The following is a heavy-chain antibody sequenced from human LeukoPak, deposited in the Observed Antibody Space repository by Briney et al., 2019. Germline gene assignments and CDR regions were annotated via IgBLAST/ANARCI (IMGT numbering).Heavy chain of an antibody. Sequence: PSETLSLTCAVYGGSFGGYYWSWIRKPPGKGLSGIGVINQIGSTNYKPPLKSRVTISVDTSKNQFSLQLSSVTAADTAVYYCARHSVYYGDYVYSWFDPWGQGTLVNVSS. D-gene: IGHD4-17*01. CDR1: GGSFGGYY. V-gene: IGHV4-34*01. CDR2: INQIGST. J-gene: IGHJ5*02. CDR3: ARHSVYYGDYVYSWFDP.